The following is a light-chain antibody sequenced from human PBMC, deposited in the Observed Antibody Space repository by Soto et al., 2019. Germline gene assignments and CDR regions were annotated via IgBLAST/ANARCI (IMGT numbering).Light chain of an antibody. J-gene: IGLJ2*01. CDR3: RSYAGSSTLV. V-gene: IGLV2-23*01. Sequence: QSALTQPASVSGSPGQSITISCTGTSSDVGSYNLVSWYQQHPGKAPKLMIYEGSKRPSGVSNRFSGSKSGYTASLTISGLQAEDEADYYCRSYAGSSTLVFGGGTKVTVL. CDR1: SSDVGSYNL. CDR2: EGS.